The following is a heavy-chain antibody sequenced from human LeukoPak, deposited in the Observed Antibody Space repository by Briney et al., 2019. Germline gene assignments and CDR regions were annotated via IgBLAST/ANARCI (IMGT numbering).Heavy chain of an antibody. Sequence: PGGSLRLSCAASGFTFSSYWMSWVRQAPGKGLEWVANIKQDGSEKYYVDSVKGRFTISRDNAKNSLYLQMNSLRAEDTAVYYCARDMTSYGSGSYYKRVYFDYWGQGTLVTLSS. CDR1: GFTFSSYW. V-gene: IGHV3-7*01. D-gene: IGHD3-10*01. CDR3: ARDMTSYGSGSYYKRVYFDY. CDR2: IKQDGSEK. J-gene: IGHJ4*02.